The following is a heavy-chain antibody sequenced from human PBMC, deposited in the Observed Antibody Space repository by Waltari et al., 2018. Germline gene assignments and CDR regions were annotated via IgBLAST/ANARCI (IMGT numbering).Heavy chain of an antibody. CDR2: IYISGST. J-gene: IGHJ5*02. V-gene: IGHV4-4*07. Sequence: QVQLQESGPGLVKPSETLSLTCTVSGGSISSYYWSWIRQPAGKGLEWIGRIYISGSTNYNPSLKIRVTMSLDTSKNPCSLTLSSVTAADTAVYYCARVFWTSASSGVSFLDPWGQGTLVTVSS. CDR3: ARVFWTSASSGVSFLDP. D-gene: IGHD3-3*01. CDR1: GGSISSYY.